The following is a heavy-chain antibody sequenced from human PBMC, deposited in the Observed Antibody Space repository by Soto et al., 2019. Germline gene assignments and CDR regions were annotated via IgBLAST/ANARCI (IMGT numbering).Heavy chain of an antibody. J-gene: IGHJ4*02. CDR3: AKDRGYSGYDSLDY. D-gene: IGHD5-12*01. CDR2: ISYDGSNK. CDR1: GFTFSSYA. Sequence: GGSLRLSCAASGFTFSSYAMHWVRQAPGKGLEWVAVISYDGSNKFYGDSVKGRFTFSRDNSKNTLYLQMNSLRADDTAVYYCAKDRGYSGYDSLDYWGQGTLVTVS. V-gene: IGHV3-30*18.